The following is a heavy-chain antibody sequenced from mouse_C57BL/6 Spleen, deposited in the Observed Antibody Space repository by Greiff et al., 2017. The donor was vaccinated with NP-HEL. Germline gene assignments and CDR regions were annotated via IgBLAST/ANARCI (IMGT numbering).Heavy chain of an antibody. CDR3: ARNYGSSSWFAY. V-gene: IGHV1-69*01. CDR1: GYTFTSYW. Sequence: QVQLQPGAELVMPGASVKLSCKASGYTFTSYWMHWVKQRPGQGLEWIGEIDPSDSYTNYNQKFKGKSTLTVDKSSSTAYMQLSSLTSVDSAVYDCARNYGSSSWFAYWGQGTLVTVSA. J-gene: IGHJ3*01. D-gene: IGHD1-1*01. CDR2: IDPSDSYT.